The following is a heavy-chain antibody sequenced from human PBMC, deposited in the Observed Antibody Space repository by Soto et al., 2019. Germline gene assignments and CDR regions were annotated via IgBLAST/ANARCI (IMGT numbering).Heavy chain of an antibody. CDR1: GYTFTSYA. CDR2: INAGNGNT. V-gene: IGHV1-3*01. J-gene: IGHJ3*02. Sequence: QVQLVQSGAEVKKPGASVKVSCKASGYTFTSYAMHWVRQAPGQRLEWMGWINAGNGNTKYSQKFQGRVTITRDTAASTAYMELSSLRSEDTAVYYCASVSSGWYYLHDAFDIWGQGTMVTVSS. CDR3: ASVSSGWYYLHDAFDI. D-gene: IGHD6-19*01.